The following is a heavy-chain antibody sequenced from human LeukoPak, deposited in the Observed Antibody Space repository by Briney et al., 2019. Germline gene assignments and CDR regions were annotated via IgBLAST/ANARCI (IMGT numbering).Heavy chain of an antibody. J-gene: IGHJ3*02. V-gene: IGHV3-53*01. Sequence: PGGSQTLSCAASGFSVSSNYMSWVRQAPGKGLEWVSVMYSGGSTYYADSVQGRFTISRDSSKNTLYLQMNSLRAEDTAVYYCARKYYYDSSGSDAFDIWGQGTMHPVPS. CDR3: ARKYYYDSSGSDAFDI. CDR1: GFSVSSNY. CDR2: MYSGGST. D-gene: IGHD3-22*01.